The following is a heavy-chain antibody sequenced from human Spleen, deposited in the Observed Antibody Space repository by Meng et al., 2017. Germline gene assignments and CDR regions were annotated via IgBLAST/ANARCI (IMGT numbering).Heavy chain of an antibody. J-gene: IGHJ1*01. CDR1: GDSINRSPYY. Sequence: QLQGQESGPGLVKPSETMSLTCTVSGDSINRSPYYWTWIRQPPGKGLEWVGSISYTGTTYYDPSLKSRLSISVDTSKNHFSLKLSSVTAADTAVYYCARGKWLQFWFWGQGSLVTVSS. CDR2: ISYTGTT. V-gene: IGHV4-39*07. D-gene: IGHD5-24*01. CDR3: ARGKWLQFWF.